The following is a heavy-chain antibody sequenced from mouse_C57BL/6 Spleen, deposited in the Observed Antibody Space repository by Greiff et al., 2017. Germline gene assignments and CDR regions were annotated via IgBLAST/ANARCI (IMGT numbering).Heavy chain of an antibody. J-gene: IGHJ3*01. CDR1: GFNIKDYY. D-gene: IGHD2-12*01. V-gene: IGHV14-2*01. Sequence: VQLKESGAELVKPGASVKLSCTASGFNIKDYYMHWVKQRTEQGLEWIGRIGPEDGETKYAPNFPGKATITADTSSNTAYLQRSSLTSEDTAVYYCASYEWCAYWGQGTLVTDSA. CDR2: IGPEDGET. CDR3: ASYEWCAY.